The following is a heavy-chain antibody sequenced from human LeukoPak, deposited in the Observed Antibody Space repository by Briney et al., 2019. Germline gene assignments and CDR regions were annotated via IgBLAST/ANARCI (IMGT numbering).Heavy chain of an antibody. CDR1: GFTVSSNY. J-gene: IGHJ2*01. Sequence: GGSLRLSCAASGFTVSSNYMSWVRQAPGKGLEWVSVIYSGGSTYYADSVKGRFTIFRDNSKNTLYLQMNSLRAEDTAVYYCAREVAGTIRLYWYFDLWGRGTLVTVSS. D-gene: IGHD6-19*01. CDR3: AREVAGTIRLYWYFDL. CDR2: IYSGGST. V-gene: IGHV3-53*01.